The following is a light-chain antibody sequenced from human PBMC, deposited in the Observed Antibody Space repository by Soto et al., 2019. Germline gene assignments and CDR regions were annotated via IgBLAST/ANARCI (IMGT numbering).Light chain of an antibody. V-gene: IGKV3-20*01. Sequence: EIVMTQSPGTLSVSPGERATLSCRASQSVRSKLAWYQQKPGQAPRLLIYGASNRATGVPDRFGGSGSGTDFTLTISRLEPEDFALYYCQQHGTSTLAFGGGTKVEIK. CDR3: QQHGTSTLA. CDR2: GAS. CDR1: QSVRSK. J-gene: IGKJ4*01.